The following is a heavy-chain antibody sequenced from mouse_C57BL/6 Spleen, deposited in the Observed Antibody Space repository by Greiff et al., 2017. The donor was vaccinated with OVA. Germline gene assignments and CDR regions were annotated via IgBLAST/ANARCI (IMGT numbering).Heavy chain of an antibody. CDR3: ARTYGSPYAMDY. D-gene: IGHD1-1*01. CDR1: GYAFSSSW. V-gene: IGHV1-82*01. Sequence: VQLQESGPELVKPGASVKISCKASGYAFSSSWMNWVKQRPGKGLEWIGRIYPGDGDTNYNGKFKGKATLTADKSSSTAYMQLSSLTSEDSAVYFCARTYGSPYAMDYWGQGTSVTVSS. CDR2: IYPGDGDT. J-gene: IGHJ4*01.